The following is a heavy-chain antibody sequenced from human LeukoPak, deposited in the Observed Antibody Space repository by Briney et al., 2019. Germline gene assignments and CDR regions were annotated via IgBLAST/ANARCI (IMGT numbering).Heavy chain of an antibody. Sequence: GASVKVSCKASGYTFTGYYMHWVRQAPGQGLEWMGWINPNSGGTNYAQKFQGRVTMTRDTFNSTAYMELSRLSSDDTAVYYCARDGGSSWLDYWGQGTLVTVSS. J-gene: IGHJ4*02. CDR3: ARDGGSSWLDY. CDR1: GYTFTGYY. CDR2: INPNSGGT. D-gene: IGHD6-13*01. V-gene: IGHV1-2*02.